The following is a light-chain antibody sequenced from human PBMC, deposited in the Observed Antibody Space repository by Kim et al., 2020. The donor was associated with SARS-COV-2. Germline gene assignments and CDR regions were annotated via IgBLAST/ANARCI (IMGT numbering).Light chain of an antibody. CDR3: QAWDITTWV. CDR1: KLGDKY. V-gene: IGLV3-1*01. CDR2: QDT. J-gene: IGLJ3*02. Sequence: SYELTQPPSVSVSPGQTASITCSGDKLGDKYVCCYQQKPGQSPVLVIYQDTKRPSGIPERFSGSKSGNTATLTISGTQAMDEADYYCQAWDITTWVFGGGTKVTDL.